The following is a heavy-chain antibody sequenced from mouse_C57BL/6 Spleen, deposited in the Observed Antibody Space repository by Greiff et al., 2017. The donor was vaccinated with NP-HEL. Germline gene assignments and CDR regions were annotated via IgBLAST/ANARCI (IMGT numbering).Heavy chain of an antibody. CDR1: GYTFTDYE. V-gene: IGHV1-15*01. Sequence: VKLQESGAELVRPGASVTLSCKASGYTFTDYEMHWVKQTPVHGLEWIGAIDPETGGTAYNQKFKGKAILTADKSSSTAYMELRSLTSEDSAVYYCTRDDCFDYWGQGTTPTVSS. CDR3: TRDDCFDY. CDR2: IDPETGGT. J-gene: IGHJ2*01. D-gene: IGHD2-4*01.